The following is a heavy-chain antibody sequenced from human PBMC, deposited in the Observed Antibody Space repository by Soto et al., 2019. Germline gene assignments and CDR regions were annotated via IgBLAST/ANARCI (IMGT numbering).Heavy chain of an antibody. CDR3: ARQVDSSSLTALRGFYYFDY. V-gene: IGHV3-7*01. CDR2: IKQDGSEK. CDR1: GFTFSSYW. J-gene: IGHJ4*02. Sequence: EVQLVESGGGLVQPGGSLRLSCAASGFTFSSYWMSWVRQAPGKGLEWVANIKQDGSEKYYVDSVKGRFTISRDNAKNSLYLQMNSLRAEDTAVYYCARQVDSSSLTALRGFYYFDYWGQGTLVTVSS. D-gene: IGHD6-13*01.